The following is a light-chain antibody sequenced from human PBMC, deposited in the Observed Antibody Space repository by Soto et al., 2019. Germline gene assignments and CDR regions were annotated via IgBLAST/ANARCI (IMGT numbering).Light chain of an antibody. J-gene: IGKJ1*01. CDR3: QQYNSYSRT. CDR2: KAS. CDR1: QSLSSW. Sequence: DIQMTQSTSTLSASVGDRVTITCRASQSLSSWLAWYQPKPGKAPKLLIYKASSVESGVPSRFSGSGSGTEFTFTISRLQTHDFATYYCQQYNSYSRTFGQGTNVEIK. V-gene: IGKV1-5*03.